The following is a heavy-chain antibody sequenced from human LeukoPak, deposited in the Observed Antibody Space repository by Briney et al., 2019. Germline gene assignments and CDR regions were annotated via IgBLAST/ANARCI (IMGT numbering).Heavy chain of an antibody. CDR2: ISSNGGSS. V-gene: IGHV3-64*01. Sequence: GGSLRLSCAASGFTFSSYAMHWVRQAPGKGLEYVSAISSNGGSSYYANSVKGRFTISIDNSKNTLYLQMGSLRAEDMAFYYCARGYGDYADYFDYWGQGTLVTVSS. CDR1: GFTFSSYA. J-gene: IGHJ4*02. D-gene: IGHD4-17*01. CDR3: ARGYGDYADYFDY.